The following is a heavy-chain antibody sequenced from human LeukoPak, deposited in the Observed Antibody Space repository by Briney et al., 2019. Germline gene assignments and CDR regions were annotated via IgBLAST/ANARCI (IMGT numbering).Heavy chain of an antibody. D-gene: IGHD3-22*01. V-gene: IGHV1-8*01. CDR2: MNPNSGNT. CDR3: ARVIPYSITMIVVAQSDAFDI. CDR1: GYTFTSYD. J-gene: IGHJ3*02. Sequence: ASVKVSCKASGYTFTSYDINWVRQATGQGLEWMGWMNPNSGNTGYAQKFQGRVTMTRNTSISTAYMELSGLRSEDTAVYYCARVIPYSITMIVVAQSDAFDIWGQGTMVTVSS.